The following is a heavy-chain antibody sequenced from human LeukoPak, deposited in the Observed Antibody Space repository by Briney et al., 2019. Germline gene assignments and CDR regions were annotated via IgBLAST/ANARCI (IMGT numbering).Heavy chain of an antibody. Sequence: PGTSLRLSCAASGFTFSSYAMHWVRQAPGNGLEWVATISYHGSTKYYADSVKGRFTISRDNSKNTLYLQMNSLRGEDTAVYYCARDRLNRAYCGNDCYSAAFDYWGQGTLVTVSS. V-gene: IGHV3-30-3*01. D-gene: IGHD2-21*02. CDR2: ISYHGSTK. CDR3: ARDRLNRAYCGNDCYSAAFDY. CDR1: GFTFSSYA. J-gene: IGHJ4*02.